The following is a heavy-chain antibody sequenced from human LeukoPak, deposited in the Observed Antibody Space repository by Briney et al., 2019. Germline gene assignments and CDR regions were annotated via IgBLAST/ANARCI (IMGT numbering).Heavy chain of an antibody. CDR1: GGSVSSYY. V-gene: IGHV4-59*08. CDR2: IHNSGRT. Sequence: MTSETLSPTCSVSGGSVSSYYWSWIRQSPGKGLEWIGYIHNSGRTNYNPSLKSRVTGFVDTSKNQVSLRLSSVTAADTAVYYCARHGTISSESYFDYWGQGALVTVSS. J-gene: IGHJ4*02. D-gene: IGHD1-14*01. CDR3: ARHGTISSESYFDY.